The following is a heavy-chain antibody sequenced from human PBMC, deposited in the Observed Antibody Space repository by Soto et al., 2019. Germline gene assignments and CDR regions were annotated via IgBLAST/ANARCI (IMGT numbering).Heavy chain of an antibody. V-gene: IGHV4-59*01. CDR2: IYYSGST. Sequence: SETLSLTCTVSGGSISSYYWSWIRQPPGKGLEWIGYIYYSGSTNYNPSLKSRVTISVDTSKNQFSLKLSSVTAADTAVYYCARGIAAAAEGGRVHYYMAFWGKGSSVTVSS. CDR1: GGSISSYY. J-gene: IGHJ6*03. D-gene: IGHD6-13*01. CDR3: ARGIAAAAEGGRVHYYMAF.